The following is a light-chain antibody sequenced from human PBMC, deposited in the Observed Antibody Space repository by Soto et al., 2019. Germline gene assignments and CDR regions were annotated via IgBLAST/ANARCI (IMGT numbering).Light chain of an antibody. CDR1: GSDIGTYNF. J-gene: IGLJ7*01. CDR2: EVA. V-gene: IGLV2-14*01. Sequence: QSVLTQPASVSGSPGQSITISCSGSGSDIGTYNFVSWYQHHPGRAPKLIISEVANRPSGVSDRFSGSKSGSLASLTISGLQAEDEADYYCSSYAGSNNIVFGTGTQLTVL. CDR3: SSYAGSNNIV.